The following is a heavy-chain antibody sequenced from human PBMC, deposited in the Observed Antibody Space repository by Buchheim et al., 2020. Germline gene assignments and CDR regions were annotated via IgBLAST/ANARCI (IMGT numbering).Heavy chain of an antibody. CDR3: AKDLWFGEPTGSYFDY. CDR1: GFTFSSYA. CDR2: ISGSGGSP. V-gene: IGHV3-23*01. D-gene: IGHD3-10*01. J-gene: IGHJ4*02. Sequence: EIQLLESGGGLVQPGGSLRLSCAASGFTFSSYAMSWVRQAPGKGLEWVSAISGSGGSPYYADSLKGRFTISRDNPKNTLYLQMNSLRAEDTAVYYCAKDLWFGEPTGSYFDYWGQGTL.